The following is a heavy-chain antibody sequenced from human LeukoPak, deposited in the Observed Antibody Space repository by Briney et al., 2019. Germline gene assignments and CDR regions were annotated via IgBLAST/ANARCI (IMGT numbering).Heavy chain of an antibody. CDR1: GGSISSGGYY. V-gene: IGHV4-31*03. Sequence: SETLSLTCTVSGGSISSGGYYWSWIRQHPGKGLEWIGYIYYSGSTYYNPSLKSRVTISVDTSKNQFSLKLSSVTAADTAVYYCARSNWNDVLPLYYYGMDVWGQGTTVTVSS. D-gene: IGHD1-20*01. J-gene: IGHJ6*02. CDR3: ARSNWNDVLPLYYYGMDV. CDR2: IYYSGST.